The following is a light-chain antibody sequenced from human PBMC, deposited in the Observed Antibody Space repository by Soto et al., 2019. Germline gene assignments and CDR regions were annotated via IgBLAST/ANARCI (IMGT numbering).Light chain of an antibody. CDR2: DVS. Sequence: QSALTQPRSVSGSPGHSVTMSCTGTSSDVGGHNYVSWYQQHPGKAPKLMVYDVSKRPSGVPDRFSGSKSGNTASLTISGLQAEDEADYYGCSFAGSYNVVFGGGTKLTVL. CDR1: SSDVGGHNY. V-gene: IGLV2-11*01. CDR3: CSFAGSYNVV. J-gene: IGLJ2*01.